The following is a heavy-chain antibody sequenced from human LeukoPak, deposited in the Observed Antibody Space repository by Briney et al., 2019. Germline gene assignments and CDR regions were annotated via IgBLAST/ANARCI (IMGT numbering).Heavy chain of an antibody. V-gene: IGHV3-15*01. J-gene: IGHJ5*02. CDR2: IKSKTDGGTT. Sequence: GGSLRLSCAASGFTFSNAWMSWVRQAPGKGLEWVGRIKSKTDGGTTDYAAPVKGRFTISRDDSKNTLYLQMNSLKTEDTAVYYCTTNYYYDSSGYYYPAGWFDPWSQGTLVTVSS. D-gene: IGHD3-22*01. CDR1: GFTFSNAW. CDR3: TTNYYYDSSGYYYPAGWFDP.